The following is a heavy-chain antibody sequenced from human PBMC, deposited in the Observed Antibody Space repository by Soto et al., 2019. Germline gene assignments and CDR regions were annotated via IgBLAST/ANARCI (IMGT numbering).Heavy chain of an antibody. CDR2: INHSGRT. D-gene: IGHD3-3*01. CDR1: GGSFSGYY. Sequence: QVQLQQWGAGLLKPSETLSLTCAVYGGSFSGYYWSWIRQPPGKGLEWIGEINHSGRTNYNPSLKRRVTISVDTSKNQFSLKLSSVTAADTALYYCASRRITIFGVVRRFDYWGQGTLVTVSS. J-gene: IGHJ4*02. V-gene: IGHV4-34*01. CDR3: ASRRITIFGVVRRFDY.